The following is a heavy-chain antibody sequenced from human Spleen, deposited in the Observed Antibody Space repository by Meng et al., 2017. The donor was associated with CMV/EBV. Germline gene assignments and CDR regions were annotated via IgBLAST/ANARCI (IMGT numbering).Heavy chain of an antibody. D-gene: IGHD1-1*01. V-gene: IGHV3-23*01. J-gene: IGHJ1*01. CDR3: ANGGGRGKTGTEYFQH. CDR1: GFTFSSYA. CDR2: ISGSGGST. Sequence: EVQLLESGGGLVQPGGSLILSCAASGFTFSSYAMSWVRQAPGKGLEWVSAISGSGGSTYYADSVKGRFTISRDNSKNTLYLQMNSLRAEDTAVYYCANGGGRGKTGTEYFQHWGQGTLVTVSS.